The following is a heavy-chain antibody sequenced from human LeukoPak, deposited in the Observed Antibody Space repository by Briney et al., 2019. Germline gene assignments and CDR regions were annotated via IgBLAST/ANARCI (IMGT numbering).Heavy chain of an antibody. CDR2: INPNSGGT. J-gene: IGHJ6*02. CDR3: ARDLGSDYYYGMDV. Sequence: GASVTVSCKASGYTLTGYYMHWVRQAPGQGLEWMGWINPNSGGTNYAQKFQGWVTMTRDTSISTAYMELSRLRSDDTAVYYCARDLGSDYYYGMDVWGQGTTVTVSS. CDR1: GYTLTGYY. D-gene: IGHD7-27*01. V-gene: IGHV1-2*04.